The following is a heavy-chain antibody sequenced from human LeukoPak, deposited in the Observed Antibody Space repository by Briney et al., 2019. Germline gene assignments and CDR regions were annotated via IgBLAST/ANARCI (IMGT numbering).Heavy chain of an antibody. CDR2: ISGSGGST. J-gene: IGHJ4*02. V-gene: IGHV3-23*01. CDR1: GFTFSSYA. D-gene: IGHD3-22*01. Sequence: GGSLRLSCAASGFTFSSYAMSWVRQAPGKGLEWVSAISGSGGSTYYADSVKGRFTISRDNSKNTLYLQMNSLRAEDTAVYYCAKGRYYYDSSGWDYWGQGTLVTVSS. CDR3: AKGRYYYDSSGWDY.